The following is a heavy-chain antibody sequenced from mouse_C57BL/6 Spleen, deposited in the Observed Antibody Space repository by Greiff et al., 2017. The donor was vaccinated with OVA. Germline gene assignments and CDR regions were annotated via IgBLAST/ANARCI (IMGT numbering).Heavy chain of an antibody. CDR3: AREGVSWDGYFDY. D-gene: IGHD4-1*01. CDR1: GYTFTSYW. Sequence: QVHVKQPGTELVKPGASVKLSCKASGYTFTSYWMHWVKQRPGQGLEWIGNINPSNGGTNYNEKFKSKATLTVDKSSSTAYMQLSSLTSEDSAVYYCAREGVSWDGYFDYWGQGTTLTVSS. CDR2: INPSNGGT. J-gene: IGHJ2*01. V-gene: IGHV1-53*01.